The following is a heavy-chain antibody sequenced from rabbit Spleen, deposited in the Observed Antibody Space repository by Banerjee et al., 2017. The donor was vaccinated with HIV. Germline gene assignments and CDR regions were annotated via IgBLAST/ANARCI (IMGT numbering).Heavy chain of an antibody. J-gene: IGHJ4*01. V-gene: IGHV1S45*01. Sequence: QEQLVESGGGLVKPEGSLKLSCTASGFPFSNKAVMCWVRQAPGKGLEWIACINSATGGSVYATWAKGRFTISKTSSPTVTLQMTSLTAADTATYFCARNFDLWGPGTLVTVS. CDR1: GFPFSNKAV. CDR3: ARNFDL. CDR2: INSATGGS.